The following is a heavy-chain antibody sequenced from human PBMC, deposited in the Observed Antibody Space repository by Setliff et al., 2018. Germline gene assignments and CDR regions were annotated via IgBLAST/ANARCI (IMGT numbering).Heavy chain of an antibody. D-gene: IGHD5-18*01. Sequence: ASVKVSCKAYSYTFRNYAFAWVRQAPGQGLEWVGWISVYNGDTNYAQKFQGRVTLTTDTSTSTAYMELRSLTSDDSAFYYCARAPSVELVTIRTNSWFTYWGQGTLVTVSS. CDR1: SYTFRNYA. CDR2: ISVYNGDT. V-gene: IGHV1-18*01. J-gene: IGHJ4*02. CDR3: ARAPSVELVTIRTNSWFTY.